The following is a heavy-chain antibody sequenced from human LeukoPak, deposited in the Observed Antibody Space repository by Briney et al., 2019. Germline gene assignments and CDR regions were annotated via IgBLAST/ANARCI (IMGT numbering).Heavy chain of an antibody. CDR3: ARLVGVSSYAMDV. Sequence: GESLKISCKASGYSFTSYWIGWVRQMPGKGLEWMGIIYPGDSDTTYSPSFQGQVTISADKSISTAYLQWSSLKATDTAMYYCARLVGVSSYAMDVWGRGTTVTVSS. CDR2: IYPGDSDT. D-gene: IGHD3-16*01. CDR1: GYSFTSYW. V-gene: IGHV5-51*01. J-gene: IGHJ6*02.